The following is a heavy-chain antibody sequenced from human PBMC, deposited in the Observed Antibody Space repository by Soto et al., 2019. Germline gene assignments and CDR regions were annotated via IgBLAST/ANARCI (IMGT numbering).Heavy chain of an antibody. J-gene: IGHJ4*02. CDR2: INADNGNT. CDR1: GYTFTSYA. CDR3: AIGDPIYYYDSSGYFDFDY. V-gene: IGHV1-3*01. Sequence: GASVKVSCKASGYTFTSYAMHWVRQAPGQRLEWMGWINADNGNTKYSQKFQGRVTMTRDTSTSTAYMELSSLRSDDTAVYYCAIGDPIYYYDSSGYFDFDYWGQGTLVTVSS. D-gene: IGHD3-22*01.